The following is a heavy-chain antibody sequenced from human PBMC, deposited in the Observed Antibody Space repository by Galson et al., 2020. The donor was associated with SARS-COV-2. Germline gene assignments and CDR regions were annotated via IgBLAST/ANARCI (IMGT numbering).Heavy chain of an antibody. Sequence: ASVKVSCKASGYTFTGYFLHWVRQAPGQGLEWMGWINPNSGDTHYSQKFQGRVTLTRDTSINTAYMELSRLRSDDTAVYYCATKPHLYCTRTTCYGRDYWGQGTLVTVSS. V-gene: IGHV1-2*02. CDR1: GYTFTGYF. J-gene: IGHJ4*02. CDR3: ATKPHLYCTRTTCYGRDY. CDR2: INPNSGDT. D-gene: IGHD2-2*01.